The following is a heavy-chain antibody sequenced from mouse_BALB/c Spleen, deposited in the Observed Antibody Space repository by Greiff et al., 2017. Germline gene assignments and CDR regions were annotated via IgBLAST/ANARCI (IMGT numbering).Heavy chain of an antibody. CDR1: GFTFSNYW. D-gene: IGHD1-1*01. CDR3: TRDYYGSSYAYYFDY. V-gene: IGHV6-6*02. Sequence: EVMLVESGGGLVQPGGSMKLSCVASGFTFSNYWMNWVRQSPEKGLEWVAEIRLKSNNYATHYAESVKGRFTISRDDSKSSVYLQMNNLRAEDTGIYYCTRDYYGSSYAYYFDYWGQGTTLTVSS. J-gene: IGHJ2*01. CDR2: IRLKSNNYAT.